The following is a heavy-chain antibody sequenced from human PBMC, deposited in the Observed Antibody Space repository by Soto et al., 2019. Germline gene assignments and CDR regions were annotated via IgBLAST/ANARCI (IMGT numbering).Heavy chain of an antibody. Sequence: GGSLRLSCAASGFTFSSYSMNWVRQAPGKGLEWVSYISSSSSTIYYADSVKGRFTISRDNSKNTLYLQMNSLRADDTAVYYCARDPGVTNYYFDYWGQGALVTVSS. CDR1: GFTFSSYS. CDR3: ARDPGVTNYYFDY. V-gene: IGHV3-48*01. CDR2: ISSSSSTI. J-gene: IGHJ4*02. D-gene: IGHD4-17*01.